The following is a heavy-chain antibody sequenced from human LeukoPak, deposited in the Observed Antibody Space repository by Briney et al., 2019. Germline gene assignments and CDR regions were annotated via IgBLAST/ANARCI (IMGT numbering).Heavy chain of an antibody. J-gene: IGHJ5*02. CDR3: ATDYYDSSGHH. CDR2: INHSGST. Sequence: SETLSLTCAVYGGSFSGYYWSWIRQPPGKGLEWIGEINHSGSTNYNPSLKSRVTISVDTSKNQFPLKLSSVTAADTAVYYCATDYYDSSGHHWGQGTLVTVSS. V-gene: IGHV4-34*01. CDR1: GGSFSGYY. D-gene: IGHD3-22*01.